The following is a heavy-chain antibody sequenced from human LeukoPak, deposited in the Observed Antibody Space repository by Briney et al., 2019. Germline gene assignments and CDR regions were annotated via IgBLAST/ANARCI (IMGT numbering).Heavy chain of an antibody. CDR2: INHSGSA. D-gene: IGHD3-22*01. CDR1: GGSFSGYY. CDR3: AGLSPYDSSGYYSSPTFDY. Sequence: SETLSLTCAVYGGSFSGYYCSWIRQPPGKGLEWIGEINHSGSANYNPSLKSRVTISVDTSKNQFSLKLSSVTAADTAVYYCAGLSPYDSSGYYSSPTFDYWGQGTLVTVSS. V-gene: IGHV4-34*01. J-gene: IGHJ4*02.